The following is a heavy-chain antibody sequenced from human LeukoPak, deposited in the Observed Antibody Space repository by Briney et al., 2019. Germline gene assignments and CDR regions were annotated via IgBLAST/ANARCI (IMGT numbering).Heavy chain of an antibody. CDR3: ARGYTYYGSGSPPGDV. Sequence: PSETLSLTCAVYGGSFSGYYWSWIRHPPGRGLEWIAEIDHSGSTHYNPSLKSRVIISVDMSQHQVSLRLNSLPAADTAVYYCARGYTYYGSGSPPGDVWGNGTSVIVSS. D-gene: IGHD3-10*01. CDR1: GGSFSGYY. J-gene: IGHJ6*04. CDR2: IDHSGST. V-gene: IGHV4-34*01.